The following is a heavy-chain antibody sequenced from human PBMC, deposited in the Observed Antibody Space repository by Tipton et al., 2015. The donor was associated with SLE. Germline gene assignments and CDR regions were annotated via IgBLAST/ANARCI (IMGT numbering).Heavy chain of an antibody. CDR3: ARKGQYQGWFDP. J-gene: IGHJ5*02. V-gene: IGHV4-59*12. D-gene: IGHD2-2*01. CDR2: LHYGGST. Sequence: TLSLTCTLSGDSISSYHWSWIRQPPGRGLEWIGYLHYGGSTDYNPSLKSRVTISVDRTKNQVSLKLSSVTDADTAVYYCARKGQYQGWFDPWGQGTLVTVSS. CDR1: GDSISSYH.